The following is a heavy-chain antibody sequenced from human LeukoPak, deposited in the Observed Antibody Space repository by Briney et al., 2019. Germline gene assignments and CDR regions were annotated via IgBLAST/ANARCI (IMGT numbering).Heavy chain of an antibody. J-gene: IGHJ5*02. CDR2: ISYDGSNQ. CDR1: GFTFSSYG. V-gene: IGHV3-30*18. Sequence: GRSLRLSCAASGFTFSSYGMHWVRQAPGKGLEWVAVISYDGSNQYYADSVKGRFTISRDNSKNTLYLQMNCLRGADTAVYYCAKAHTVTTLYWFDPWGQGTLVTVSS. D-gene: IGHD4-17*01. CDR3: AKAHTVTTLYWFDP.